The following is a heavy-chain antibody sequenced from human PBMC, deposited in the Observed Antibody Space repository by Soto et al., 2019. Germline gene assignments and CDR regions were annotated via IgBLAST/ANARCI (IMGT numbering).Heavy chain of an antibody. Sequence: SLRLACAASGFTFDDYARHWVRQAAGRGLEWVSGISWNSGSIGYADSVKGRFTISRDNAKNSLYLQMNSLRAEDTALYYCTYGSWSYYSLGPFAISAQRTIVTVSS. CDR3: TYGSWSYYSLGPFAI. CDR1: GFTFDDYA. CDR2: ISWNSGSI. J-gene: IGHJ3*02. V-gene: IGHV3-9*01. D-gene: IGHD3-10*01.